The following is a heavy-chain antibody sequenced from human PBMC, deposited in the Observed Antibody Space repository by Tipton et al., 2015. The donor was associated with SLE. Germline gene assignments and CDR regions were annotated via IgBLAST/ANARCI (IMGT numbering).Heavy chain of an antibody. CDR2: IYHSGST. Sequence: TLSLTCAVSGYSISSGYYWGWIRQPPGKGLEWIGSIYHSGSTYYNPSLKSRVTISVDTSKNQFSLKLTSVTAADTAVYYCATEHYYDSSGYYPWGQGTLVTVSS. D-gene: IGHD3-22*01. J-gene: IGHJ5*02. V-gene: IGHV4-38-2*02. CDR1: GYSISSGYY. CDR3: ATEHYYDSSGYYP.